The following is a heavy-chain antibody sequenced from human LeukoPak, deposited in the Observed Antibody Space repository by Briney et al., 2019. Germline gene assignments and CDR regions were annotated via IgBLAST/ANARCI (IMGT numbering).Heavy chain of an antibody. CDR2: IWYDGSNK. Sequence: GGSLRLSCAASGFTFSTYGMHWVRQAPGKGLEWVAVIWYDGSNKYYADSVKGRFTISRDNSKNTLYLQMNSLRAEDTAVYYCARAGYLLRLTDFDYWGQGTLVTVSS. CDR3: ARAGYLLRLTDFDY. D-gene: IGHD6-25*01. J-gene: IGHJ4*02. V-gene: IGHV3-33*08. CDR1: GFTFSTYG.